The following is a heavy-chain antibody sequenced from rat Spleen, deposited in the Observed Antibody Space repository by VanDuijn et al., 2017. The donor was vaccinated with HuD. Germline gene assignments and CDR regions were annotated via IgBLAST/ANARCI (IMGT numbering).Heavy chain of an antibody. Sequence: EVQLVESGGGLVQPGRSMKLSCAASGFTFSDYDMSWVRQAPRKSLEWVATINYDGSSIYYRDTVKGRFTISRDNAKSTLYLQMDSLRSEDTATYYCARPFGYNGYWYFDFWGQGVMVTVSS. J-gene: IGHJ2*01. CDR1: GFTFSDYD. CDR3: ARPFGYNGYWYFDF. D-gene: IGHD1-9*01. CDR2: INYDGSSI. V-gene: IGHV5-7*01.